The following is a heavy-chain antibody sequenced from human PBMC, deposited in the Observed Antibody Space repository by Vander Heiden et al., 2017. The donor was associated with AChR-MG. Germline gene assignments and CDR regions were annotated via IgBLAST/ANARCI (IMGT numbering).Heavy chain of an antibody. D-gene: IGHD2-15*01. J-gene: IGHJ3*02. CDR1: GFTFSIYD. CDR2: IGTAGDT. CDR3: ARARDNAFDI. V-gene: IGHV3-13*01. Sequence: EVQLVESGGGLVQPGGSLRLPCAASGFTFSIYDKHWVRKATGKGLEGVSAIGTAGDTYYPGSVKGRFTISRENAKNSLYLQMNSLRAGDTAVYYCARARDNAFDIWGQGTMVTVSS.